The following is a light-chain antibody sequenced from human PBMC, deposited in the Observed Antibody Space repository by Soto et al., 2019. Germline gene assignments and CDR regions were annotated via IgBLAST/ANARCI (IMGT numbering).Light chain of an antibody. V-gene: IGKV4-1*01. CDR1: QSVLYSSNNKNY. CDR2: WAS. CDR3: QQCHSTPPT. Sequence: DIVMTQSPDSLAVSLGERATINCKSSQSVLYSSNNKNYLAWYQQKPGQPPKLLIYWASTRESGVPDRFSGSGSGTDFTLTISSLQAEDVAVYYCQQCHSTPPTFGQGTKVEIK. J-gene: IGKJ1*01.